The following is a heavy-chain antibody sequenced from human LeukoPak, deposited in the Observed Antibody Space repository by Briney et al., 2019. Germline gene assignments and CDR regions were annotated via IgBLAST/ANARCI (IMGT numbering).Heavy chain of an antibody. CDR2: IYYSGST. Sequence: SETLSLTCTVFGGSISSYYWSWIRQPPGKGLEWIGYIYYSGSTNFNPSLESRVTMSVDTSKNQFSLKLTSVTAADTAMYYCARDIYGGFDYWGQGTLVTVSS. CDR3: ARDIYGGFDY. CDR1: GGSISSYY. J-gene: IGHJ4*02. V-gene: IGHV4-59*01. D-gene: IGHD4-23*01.